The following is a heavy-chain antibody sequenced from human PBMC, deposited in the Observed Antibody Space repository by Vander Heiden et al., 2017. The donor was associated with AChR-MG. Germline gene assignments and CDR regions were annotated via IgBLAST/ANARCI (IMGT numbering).Heavy chain of an antibody. J-gene: IGHJ6*02. CDR2: ISGSGGST. V-gene: IGHV3-23*01. Sequence: EVQLLESGGGLVQPGGSLRLSCAASGFTFSRYAMSWVRQAPGKGLEWVSAISGSGGSTYYADSVKGRFTISRDNSKNTLYLQMNSLRAEDTAVYYCAKRMVVVEGGYYYYGMDVWGQGTTVTVSS. D-gene: IGHD2-15*01. CDR1: GFTFSRYA. CDR3: AKRMVVVEGGYYYYGMDV.